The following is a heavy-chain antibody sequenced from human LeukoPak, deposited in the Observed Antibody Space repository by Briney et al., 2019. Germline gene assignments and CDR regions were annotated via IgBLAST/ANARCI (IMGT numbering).Heavy chain of an antibody. CDR1: GGSISSSSYY. CDR3: ARRGSSGSLYGMDV. J-gene: IGHJ6*01. D-gene: IGHD6-13*01. CDR2: IYSSGST. Sequence: SETLSLTCTVSGGSISSSSYYWDWIRQPPGKGLEWNGSIYSSGSTYYNPSLKSRVTISVDTSKNQFSLQLSSVTAADTAVYYCARRGSSGSLYGMDVWGQGTTVTVSS. V-gene: IGHV4-39*01.